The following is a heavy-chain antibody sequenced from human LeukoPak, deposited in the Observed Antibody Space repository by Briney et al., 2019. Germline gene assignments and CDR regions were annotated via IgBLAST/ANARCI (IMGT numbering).Heavy chain of an antibody. D-gene: IGHD1-26*01. J-gene: IGHJ5*01. V-gene: IGHV3-74*01. CDR2: IHSDGSVT. Sequence: GGSLRLSCAASGFSFSTHWMHWVDQAPGKGLVWVSRIHSDGSVTNYADSVKGRFTISRDNAKNTLYLQMNSLRAEDTAVYYCVRIIVGASNWFDSSGQGTLVTVSS. CDR1: GFSFSTHW. CDR3: VRIIVGASNWFDS.